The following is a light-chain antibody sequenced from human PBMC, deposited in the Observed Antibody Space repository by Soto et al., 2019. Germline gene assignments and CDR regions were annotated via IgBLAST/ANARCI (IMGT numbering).Light chain of an antibody. V-gene: IGKV3D-20*02. CDR2: GAS. Sequence: EIMLTQSPGTLSLSPGERATLSCRAIQSVSSSYLAWYQQKPGQAPRLLIHGASNRANGVPARFGGSGSGTDFTLTINSLEPEDFAVYYCQQRNVWPPITFGQGTRLEI. CDR1: QSVSSSY. J-gene: IGKJ5*01. CDR3: QQRNVWPPIT.